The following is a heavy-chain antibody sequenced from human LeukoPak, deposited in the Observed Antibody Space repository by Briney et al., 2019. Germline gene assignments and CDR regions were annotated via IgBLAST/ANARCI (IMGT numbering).Heavy chain of an antibody. CDR3: AREKGYDSSGYPNNYFDY. CDR2: ISSSSYI. V-gene: IGHV3-21*01. D-gene: IGHD3-22*01. Sequence: GGSLRLSCAASGFTFSSYSMNWVRQAPGKGLEWVSSISSSSYIYYADSVKGRFTISRGNAKNSLYLQMNSLRAEDTAVYYCAREKGYDSSGYPNNYFDYWGQGTLVTVSS. J-gene: IGHJ4*02. CDR1: GFTFSSYS.